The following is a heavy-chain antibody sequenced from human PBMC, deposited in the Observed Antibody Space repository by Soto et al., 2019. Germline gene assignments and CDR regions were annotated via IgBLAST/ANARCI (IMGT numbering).Heavy chain of an antibody. V-gene: IGHV1-18*01. CDR1: GYTFTSYG. CDR2: ITYNGNT. CDR3: ARAVVTSYGVFDY. J-gene: IGHJ4*02. Sequence: QVQLVQSGAEVKKPGASVKVSCKASGYTFTSYGISWVRQAPGQGLEWMGWITYNGNTNYAQKLQGSVTMTTDTSTSTAYMELRSLRSDDTAVYYCARAVVTSYGVFDYWGQGTLVTVSS. D-gene: IGHD3-22*01.